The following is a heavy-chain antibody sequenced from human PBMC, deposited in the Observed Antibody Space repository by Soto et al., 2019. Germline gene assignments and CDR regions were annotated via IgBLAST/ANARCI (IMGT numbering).Heavy chain of an antibody. Sequence: ASVKVSCKASGYTFTGYYIHWVRKAPGQGLEWMGWIDPTSGATNYAQKFQGRVTMNRDTSIDTAYMELSRLNSDDTAVYYCAWHEGKFHFWGQGTLVTVSS. D-gene: IGHD3-10*01. V-gene: IGHV1-2*02. CDR1: GYTFTGYY. CDR2: IDPTSGAT. J-gene: IGHJ4*02. CDR3: AWHEGKFHF.